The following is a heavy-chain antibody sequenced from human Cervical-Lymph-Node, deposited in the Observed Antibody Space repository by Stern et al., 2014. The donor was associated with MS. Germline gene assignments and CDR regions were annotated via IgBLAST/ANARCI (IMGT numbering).Heavy chain of an antibody. D-gene: IGHD3-3*01. Sequence: VQLVQSGAEVKKPGASVKVSCKASGYTLTELSMHWVRQAPGKGLEWMGGFDPEAGETFYAQKFQGRVTMTEDTSTDTAYMELSSLRSEDTAVYYCATDRDDFRSGYSAPTKGYGLDVWGQGTTVTVTS. V-gene: IGHV1-24*01. CDR1: GYTLTELS. CDR3: ATDRDDFRSGYSAPTKGYGLDV. J-gene: IGHJ6*02. CDR2: FDPEAGET.